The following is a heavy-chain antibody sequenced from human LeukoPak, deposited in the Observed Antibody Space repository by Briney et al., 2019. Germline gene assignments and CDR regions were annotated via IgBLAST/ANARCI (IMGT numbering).Heavy chain of an antibody. D-gene: IGHD3-22*01. Sequence: GRSPRLSCAASGFTFDDYAMHWVRQAPGKGLEWVSGISWNSGSIGYADSVKGRFTISRDNAKNSLHLQMNSLRAEDAALYYCAKAYRGRAFGYDSSGYYLVAFDIWGQGTMVTVSS. CDR3: AKAYRGRAFGYDSSGYYLVAFDI. CDR2: ISWNSGSI. V-gene: IGHV3-9*01. CDR1: GFTFDDYA. J-gene: IGHJ3*02.